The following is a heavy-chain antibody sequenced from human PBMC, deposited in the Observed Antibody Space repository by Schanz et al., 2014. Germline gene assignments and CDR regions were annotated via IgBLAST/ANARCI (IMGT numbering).Heavy chain of an antibody. Sequence: QLQLQESGPGLVKPLETLSLTCTVSGGSISTSNHYWGWIRQPPGKGLEWIGYIYYSGSTTYNPSLKSRVTISVDTSKKQFSLNLSSVTAADTAVYYCARGRVVPAAPEFDYWGQGILVTVSS. CDR1: GGSISTSNHY. CDR2: IYYSGST. J-gene: IGHJ4*02. CDR3: ARGRVVPAAPEFDY. V-gene: IGHV4-61*05. D-gene: IGHD2-2*01.